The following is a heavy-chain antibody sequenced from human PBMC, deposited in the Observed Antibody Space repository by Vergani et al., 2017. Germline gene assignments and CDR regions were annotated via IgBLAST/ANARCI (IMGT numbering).Heavy chain of an antibody. Sequence: QVQLVESGAEVGKPGASVKIFCKASGYTFTAYYIHWVRQAPEQGLEWVGVISPDGFSTVYAQKFQGRVTITRDTSTSTVYVEVTSLRSDDTAVYYCAREPPLTGFFDYWGQGTLVTVSS. CDR1: GYTFTAYY. J-gene: IGHJ4*02. V-gene: IGHV1-46*03. CDR3: AREPPLTGFFDY. D-gene: IGHD3-9*01. CDR2: ISPDGFST.